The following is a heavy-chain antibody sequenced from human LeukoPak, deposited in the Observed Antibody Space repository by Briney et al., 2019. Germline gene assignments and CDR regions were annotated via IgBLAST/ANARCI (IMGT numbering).Heavy chain of an antibody. D-gene: IGHD6-6*01. Sequence: TSETLSLTCTVSGGSISSYYWSWIRQPPGKGLEWIGYIYYSGSTNYNPSLKSRVTISVDTSKNQFSLKLSSVTAADTAVYYSSGDLFHSSSSPTDYWGQGTLVTVSS. CDR2: IYYSGST. V-gene: IGHV4-59*01. J-gene: IGHJ4*02. CDR3: SGDLFHSSSSPTDY. CDR1: GGSISSYY.